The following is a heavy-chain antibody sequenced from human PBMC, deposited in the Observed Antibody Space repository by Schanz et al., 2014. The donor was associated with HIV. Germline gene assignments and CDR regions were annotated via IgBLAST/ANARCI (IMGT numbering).Heavy chain of an antibody. CDR2: IWYDGTNK. D-gene: IGHD3-3*01. J-gene: IGHJ5*02. Sequence: QVHLVESGGGVVQPGGSLRLSCAASGFTFRNYAMHWVRQAPGKGLEWVAVIWYDGTNKYYTDSVKGRFTISRDNSKNTLYLQMNSLRAEDTAVYYCAKDGRANYDFWSGYYTFNWFDPWGQGTLVTVSS. CDR3: AKDGRANYDFWSGYYTFNWFDP. CDR1: GFTFRNYA. V-gene: IGHV3-30*02.